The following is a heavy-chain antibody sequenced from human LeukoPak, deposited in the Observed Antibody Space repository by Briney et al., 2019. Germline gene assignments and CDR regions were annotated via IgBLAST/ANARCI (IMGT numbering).Heavy chain of an antibody. V-gene: IGHV3-23*01. CDR2: ISGSGGST. D-gene: IGHD3-16*01. Sequence: GGSLRLSCAASGFTFSSYAMSWVRQAPGKGLEWASAISGSGGSTYYADSAKGRFTISRDNSKNTLYLQMNSLRAEDTAVYYCAKDPFGGSDYWGQGTLVTVSS. CDR1: GFTFSSYA. CDR3: AKDPFGGSDY. J-gene: IGHJ4*02.